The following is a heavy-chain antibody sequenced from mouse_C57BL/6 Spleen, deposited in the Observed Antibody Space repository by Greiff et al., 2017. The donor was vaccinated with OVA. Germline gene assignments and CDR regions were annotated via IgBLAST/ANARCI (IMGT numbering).Heavy chain of an antibody. D-gene: IGHD1-1*01. CDR1: GYTFTDYN. Sequence: EVQLQQSGPELVKPGASVKIPCKASGYTFTDYNMDWVKQSPGKSLEWIGDINPNNGGTIYNQKFKGKATLTVDKSSSTAYMELRSLTSEDTAVYYCARGDYGSSYWYFDVWGTGTTVTVSS. V-gene: IGHV1-18*01. CDR3: ARGDYGSSYWYFDV. CDR2: INPNNGGT. J-gene: IGHJ1*03.